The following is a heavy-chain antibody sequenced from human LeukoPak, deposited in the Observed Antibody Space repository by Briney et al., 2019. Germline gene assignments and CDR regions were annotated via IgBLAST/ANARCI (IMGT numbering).Heavy chain of an antibody. CDR3: AKRLGGDVNYYYYGMDV. CDR1: GFTFSSYW. V-gene: IGHV3-7*01. J-gene: IGHJ6*02. Sequence: GGSLRLSCAASGFTFSSYWMSWVRQAPGKGLEWVANIKQDGSEKYYVDSVKGRFTISRDNAKNSLYLQMNSLRAEDTAVYYCAKRLGGDVNYYYYGMDVWGQGATWTVSS. CDR2: IKQDGSEK. D-gene: IGHD7-27*01.